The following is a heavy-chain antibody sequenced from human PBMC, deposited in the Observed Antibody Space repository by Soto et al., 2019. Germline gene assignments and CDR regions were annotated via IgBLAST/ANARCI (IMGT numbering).Heavy chain of an antibody. J-gene: IGHJ6*02. CDR2: IIPIFGTA. V-gene: IGHV1-69*06. D-gene: IGHD1-1*01. Sequence: GASVTVSCKASGGTFSSYAISWVRQAPGPGLEWMGGIIPIFGTANYAQKFQGRVTITADKSTSTAYMELSSLRSEDTAVYYCARDLERRLHYYYGMDVGGQGTTVTVSS. CDR1: GGTFSSYA. CDR3: ARDLERRLHYYYGMDV.